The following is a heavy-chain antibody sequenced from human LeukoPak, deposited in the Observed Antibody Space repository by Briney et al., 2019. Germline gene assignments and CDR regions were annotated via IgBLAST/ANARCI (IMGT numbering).Heavy chain of an antibody. CDR3: ARDRRTYDFWSVYYYYYGMDV. D-gene: IGHD3-3*01. CDR1: GFTFTSSA. V-gene: IGHV1-58*01. CDR2: IVVGSGNT. Sequence: SVKVSCKASGFTFTSSAVQWVRQARGQRLEWIGWIVVGSGNTNYAQKFQERVTITRDTSASTAYMELSSLRSEDTAVYYCARDRRTYDFWSVYYYYYGMDVWGQGTTVTVSS. J-gene: IGHJ6*02.